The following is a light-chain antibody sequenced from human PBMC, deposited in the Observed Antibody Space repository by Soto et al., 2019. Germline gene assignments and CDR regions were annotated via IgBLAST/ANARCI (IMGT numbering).Light chain of an antibody. CDR3: TSFGGGNNWV. Sequence: QSALTQPPSASGSPGQSVTISCTGTSSDIGTHGYVSWYQQNPGKAPKLMLYEVTQRPSGVPDRFSGSKSGNTSSLTVSGLRVEVEANYFCTSFGGGNNWVFGGGTNRPVL. CDR2: EVT. CDR1: SSDIGTHGY. J-gene: IGLJ3*02. V-gene: IGLV2-8*01.